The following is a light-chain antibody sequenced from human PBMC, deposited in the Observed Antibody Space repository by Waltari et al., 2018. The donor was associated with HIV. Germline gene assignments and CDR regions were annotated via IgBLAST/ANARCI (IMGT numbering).Light chain of an antibody. Sequence: EIVLTQSPGSLSLSPGERATLSCRASQSVSSPYFSWYQQRPGQAPRLLIYGASSRATGIPDRFIGRGSGTDFTLTSSRLEPEDFAVYYCQQFGSSRFTFGPGTKVDIK. J-gene: IGKJ3*01. V-gene: IGKV3-20*01. CDR3: QQFGSSRFT. CDR2: GAS. CDR1: QSVSSPY.